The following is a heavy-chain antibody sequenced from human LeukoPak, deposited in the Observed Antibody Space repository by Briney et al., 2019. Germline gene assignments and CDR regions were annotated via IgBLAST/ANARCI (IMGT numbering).Heavy chain of an antibody. CDR3: ARHASIAGRPDY. CDR2: IYPGDSDT. J-gene: IGHJ4*02. D-gene: IGHD6-6*01. V-gene: IGHV5-51*01. Sequence: GESLKISCKGSGYSFTSYWIAWVRQMPGKGLEWMGIIYPGDSDTRYNPSFQGQVTMSADKSIATAYLQWSSLKASDTAIYYCARHASIAGRPDYWGQGTLVTVSS. CDR1: GYSFTSYW.